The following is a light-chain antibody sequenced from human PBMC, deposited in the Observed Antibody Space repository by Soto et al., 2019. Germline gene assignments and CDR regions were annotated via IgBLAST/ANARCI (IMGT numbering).Light chain of an antibody. CDR2: GAS. V-gene: IGKV3-20*01. Sequence: EIVLTQSPGTLSLSPGERATLSCRASPSVNKDYLAWYQHKPGQAPRLLIDGASSRATGIPDRLSGSGSGTDFTLTISRLEPEDFAVYYCHQDGSSPRTFGQGTKVEIK. J-gene: IGKJ1*01. CDR1: PSVNKDY. CDR3: HQDGSSPRT.